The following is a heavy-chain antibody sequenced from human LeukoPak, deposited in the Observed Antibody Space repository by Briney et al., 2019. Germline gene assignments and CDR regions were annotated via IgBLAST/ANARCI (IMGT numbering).Heavy chain of an antibody. D-gene: IGHD2-2*01. J-gene: IGHJ6*03. Sequence: ASVTVSCKASGGTFSSYAISWVRQAPGQGLEWMGGIIPIFGTANYAQKFQGRVTITTDESTSTAYMELSSLRSEDTAVYYCARDSIPAAVPREYYYYYYMDVWGKGTTVTVSS. CDR1: GGTFSSYA. V-gene: IGHV1-69*05. CDR3: ARDSIPAAVPREYYYYYYMDV. CDR2: IIPIFGTA.